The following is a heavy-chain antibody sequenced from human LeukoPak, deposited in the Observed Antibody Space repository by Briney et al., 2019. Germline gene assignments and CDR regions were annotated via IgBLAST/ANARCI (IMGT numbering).Heavy chain of an antibody. V-gene: IGHV4-61*02. CDR2: IYTSGST. CDR3: ARLSSSSEFTSHLTVKGDAFDI. CDR1: GGSISSGGYS. J-gene: IGHJ3*02. Sequence: SETLSLTCAVSGGSISSGGYSWSWIRQPAGKGLEWIGRIYTSGSTNYNPFLKSRVTMSVDTSKNQFSLKLSSVTAADTAVYYCARLSSSSEFTSHLTVKGDAFDIWGQGTMVTVSS. D-gene: IGHD6-6*01.